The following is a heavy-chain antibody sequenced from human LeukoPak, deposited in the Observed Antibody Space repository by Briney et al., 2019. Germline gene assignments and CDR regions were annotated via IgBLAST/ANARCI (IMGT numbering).Heavy chain of an antibody. Sequence: ASVKVSCKASGYTFTSYGISWVRQAPGQGLEWMGWISAYNGNTNYAQKLQGRVTMTTDTSTSTAYMELRSLRSDDTAVYYCARVPHYYGSGSSGFHYWGQGTLVTVSS. CDR3: ARVPHYYGSGSSGFHY. V-gene: IGHV1-18*01. CDR1: GYTFTSYG. D-gene: IGHD3-10*01. CDR2: ISAYNGNT. J-gene: IGHJ4*02.